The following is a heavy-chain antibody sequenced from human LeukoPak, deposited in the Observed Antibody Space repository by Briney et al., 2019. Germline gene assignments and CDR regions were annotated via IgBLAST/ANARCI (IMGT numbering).Heavy chain of an antibody. V-gene: IGHV4-59*01. CDR3: ARGRYYFDY. Sequence: SGTLSLTCTVSGGSLSSYYWSWIRQPPGKGLEWIGYIYYSGSTNYNPSLKSRVTISVDTSKNQFSLKLSSVTAADTAVYYCARGRYYFDYWGQGTLVTVSS. J-gene: IGHJ4*02. CDR1: GGSLSSYY. D-gene: IGHD3-10*01. CDR2: IYYSGST.